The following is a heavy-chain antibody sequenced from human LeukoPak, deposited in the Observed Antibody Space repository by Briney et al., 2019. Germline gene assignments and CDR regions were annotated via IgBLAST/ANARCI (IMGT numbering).Heavy chain of an antibody. D-gene: IGHD3-9*01. CDR3: ARDRPHYDILTGYYSDD. V-gene: IGHV3-53*01. J-gene: IGHJ4*02. CDR2: IYSGGNT. Sequence: HAGGSLRLSCAASGFTVSSSYMSWVRQAPGKGLEWVSVIYSGGNTYYADSVKGRFTISRDNSRNTLYLQMNSLRAEDTAVYYCARDRPHYDILTGYYSDDWGQGTLVTVSS. CDR1: GFTVSSSY.